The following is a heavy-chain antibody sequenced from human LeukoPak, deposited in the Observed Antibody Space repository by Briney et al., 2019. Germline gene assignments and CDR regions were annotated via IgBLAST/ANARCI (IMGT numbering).Heavy chain of an antibody. CDR2: IYYSGST. V-gene: IGHV4-39*01. Sequence: PSETLSLTCTVSGGSLSSSSYYWGWLRQPPGTGLEWIGSIYYSGSTYYNPSLKSRVTISVDTSKNQFSLKLSSVTAADTAVYYCARGDAFDYWGQGTLVTVSS. CDR3: ARGDAFDY. J-gene: IGHJ4*02. CDR1: GGSLSSSSYY.